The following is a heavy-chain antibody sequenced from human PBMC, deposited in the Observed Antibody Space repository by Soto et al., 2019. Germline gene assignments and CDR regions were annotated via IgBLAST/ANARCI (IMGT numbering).Heavy chain of an antibody. Sequence: QITLKESGPTLVKPTQTLTLTCTFSGFSLSTSGVGVGWIRQPPGKALEWLALIYWNDDKRYSPSLKSRLTITKDTSKNQVVLTMTNMDPVDTATYYCAHRRIFLDWPYFDYWGQGTLVTVSS. J-gene: IGHJ4*02. CDR1: GFSLSTSGVG. CDR3: AHRRIFLDWPYFDY. D-gene: IGHD3-3*01. CDR2: IYWNDDK. V-gene: IGHV2-5*01.